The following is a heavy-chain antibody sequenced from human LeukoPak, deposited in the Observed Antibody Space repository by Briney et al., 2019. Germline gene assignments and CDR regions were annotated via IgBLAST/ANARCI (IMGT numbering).Heavy chain of an antibody. Sequence: GGSLRLSCAASGFTFSSYAMSWVRQAPGKGLEWVSAISGSGGSTYYADSVKGRFTISRDNSKNTLYLQMNSLRAEDTVVYYCAKLPGGTYRHFDYWGQGTLVTVSS. J-gene: IGHJ4*02. CDR1: GFTFSSYA. D-gene: IGHD2-15*01. V-gene: IGHV3-23*01. CDR2: ISGSGGST. CDR3: AKLPGGTYRHFDY.